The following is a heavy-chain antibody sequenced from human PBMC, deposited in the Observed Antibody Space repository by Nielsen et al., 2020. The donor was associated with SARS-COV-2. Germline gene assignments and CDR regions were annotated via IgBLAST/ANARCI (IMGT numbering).Heavy chain of an antibody. CDR1: GFTFDDYG. D-gene: IGHD1-26*01. J-gene: IGHJ3*02. V-gene: IGHV3-20*04. Sequence: GSLRLSCAASGFTFDDYGMSWVRQAPGKGLEWVSGINWNGGSTGYADSVKGRFTISRDNSKNTLYLQMNSLRAEDTAVYYCARAESGSYWNAFDIWGQGTMVTVSS. CDR3: ARAESGSYWNAFDI. CDR2: INWNGGST.